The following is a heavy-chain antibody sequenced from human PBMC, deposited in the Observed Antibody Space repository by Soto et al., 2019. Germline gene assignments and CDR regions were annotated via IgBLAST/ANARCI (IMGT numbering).Heavy chain of an antibody. CDR2: ISGGSSVT. J-gene: IGHJ4*02. CDR1: GFTFSDYA. CDR3: AKVLSKNYYYPFDF. V-gene: IGHV3-23*01. Sequence: GGSLRLSCTASGFTFSDYAMTWVRQAPGKGLEWVSTISGGSSVTYYGDSVKGRFTISRDNAKKTLFLQLNRLSAEDTATYYCAKVLSKNYYYPFDFWGQGTKVTVSS. D-gene: IGHD3-10*01.